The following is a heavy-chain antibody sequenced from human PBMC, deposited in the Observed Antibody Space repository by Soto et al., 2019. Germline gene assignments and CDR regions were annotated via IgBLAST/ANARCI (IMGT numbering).Heavy chain of an antibody. V-gene: IGHV1-69*13. D-gene: IGHD5-18*01. CDR3: ARQLSGYSYGPIPNWFDP. Sequence: EASVKVSCKASGGTFSSYAISWVRQAPGQGLEWMGGIIPIFGTANYAQKFQGRVTITADESTSTAYMELSSLRSEDTAVYYCARQLSGYSYGPIPNWFDPWGQGTLVTISS. CDR1: GGTFSSYA. CDR2: IIPIFGTA. J-gene: IGHJ5*02.